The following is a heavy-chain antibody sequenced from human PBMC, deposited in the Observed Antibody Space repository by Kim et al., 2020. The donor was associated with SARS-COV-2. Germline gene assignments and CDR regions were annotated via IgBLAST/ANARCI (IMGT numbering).Heavy chain of an antibody. CDR3: ASTRITIFGVVIALEY. CDR1: GCTFTSYG. Sequence: ASVKVSCKASGCTFTSYGISWVRQAPGQGLEWMGWISAYNGNTNYAQKLQGRVTMTTDTSTSTAYMELRSLRSDDTAVYYCASTRITIFGVVIALEYWGQGTLVTVSS. V-gene: IGHV1-18*01. D-gene: IGHD3-3*01. J-gene: IGHJ4*02. CDR2: ISAYNGNT.